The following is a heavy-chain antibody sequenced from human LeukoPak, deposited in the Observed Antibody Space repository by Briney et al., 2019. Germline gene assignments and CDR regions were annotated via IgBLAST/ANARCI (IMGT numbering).Heavy chain of an antibody. D-gene: IGHD3-22*01. CDR1: GGSISSSNYY. Sequence: PSETLSLTCTVSGGSISSSNYYWGWIRQPPGQGLEWIGSMYYSGGPYYNPSLKSRVTISVDTSKNQFSLILNSVTAADTAVYYCASVVYYFDYRSRGTLVTVSS. CDR2: MYYSGGP. V-gene: IGHV4-39*01. J-gene: IGHJ4*02. CDR3: ASVVYYFDY.